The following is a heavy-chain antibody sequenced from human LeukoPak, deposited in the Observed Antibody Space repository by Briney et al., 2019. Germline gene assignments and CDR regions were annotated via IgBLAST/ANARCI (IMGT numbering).Heavy chain of an antibody. CDR1: GGSISTYY. D-gene: IGHD5-18*01. Sequence: PSGTLSLTCTVSGGSISTYYWSWIRQPPGKGLEWIGYIYYSGSTNYNPPLKSRVTISVDTSKNQFSLKLSSVTAADTAVYYCARVKGYSYGLYYFDYWGQGTLVTVSS. CDR2: IYYSGST. J-gene: IGHJ4*02. CDR3: ARVKGYSYGLYYFDY. V-gene: IGHV4-59*01.